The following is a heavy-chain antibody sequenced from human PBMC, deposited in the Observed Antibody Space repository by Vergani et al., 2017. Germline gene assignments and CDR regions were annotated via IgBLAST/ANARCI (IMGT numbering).Heavy chain of an antibody. J-gene: IGHJ6*03. CDR3: AKGGDIVVVPAAKYYYYYMDV. D-gene: IGHD2-2*01. CDR1: GGTFSSYA. Sequence: QVQPVQSGAEVKKPGSSVKVSCKASGGTFSSYAISWVRQAPGQGLEWIGGIIPIFGTANYAQKFQGRVTITADESTSTAYMELSSLRSEDTAVYYCAKGGDIVVVPAAKYYYYYMDVWGKGTTVTVSS. CDR2: IIPIFGTA. V-gene: IGHV1-69*01.